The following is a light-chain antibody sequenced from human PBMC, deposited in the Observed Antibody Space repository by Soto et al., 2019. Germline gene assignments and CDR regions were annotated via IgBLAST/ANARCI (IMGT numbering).Light chain of an antibody. Sequence: AVQLTPSPSSLSASVGDSVTITCRASQDIRKDLGWYQQKPGKAPKLLIYGAPNLQGGVSSRFAGSGSGTDFTLTITTLQPEDFANYYCRQDSSYPRTFGQGTKVEI. CDR3: RQDSSYPRT. J-gene: IGKJ1*01. CDR1: QDIRKD. CDR2: GAP. V-gene: IGKV1-6*02.